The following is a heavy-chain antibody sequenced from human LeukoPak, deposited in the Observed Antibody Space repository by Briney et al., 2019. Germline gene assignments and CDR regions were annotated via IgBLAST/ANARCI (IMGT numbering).Heavy chain of an antibody. CDR2: IFYSGST. J-gene: IGHJ4*02. CDR3: ASILTYYYGSGSYYIDC. Sequence: SETLSLTCTVSGASISSSSYYWGWIRQPPGTGLEWIGSIFYSGSTYYNPSIKSRVTISVDTSKNHFSLKLSSVTAADTAVYYCASILTYYYGSGSYYIDCWGQGTLVTVSS. D-gene: IGHD3-10*01. V-gene: IGHV4-39*02. CDR1: GASISSSSYY.